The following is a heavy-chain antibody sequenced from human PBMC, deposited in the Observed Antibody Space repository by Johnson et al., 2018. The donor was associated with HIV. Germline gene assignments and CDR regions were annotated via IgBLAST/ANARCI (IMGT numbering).Heavy chain of an antibody. J-gene: IGHJ3*02. Sequence: QVQLVESGGGVVQPGRSQRLSCAASGFTFSSYDMHWVRQATGKGLEWVANIKQDGSKKYYADSVKGRFTISRDNSKNTLYLQMNSLRVEDTAVYYVRVVGDALDIGGQGTMVTVSS. CDR3: RVVGDALDI. V-gene: IGHV3-30*03. D-gene: IGHD2-15*01. CDR2: IKQDGSKK. CDR1: GFTFSSYD.